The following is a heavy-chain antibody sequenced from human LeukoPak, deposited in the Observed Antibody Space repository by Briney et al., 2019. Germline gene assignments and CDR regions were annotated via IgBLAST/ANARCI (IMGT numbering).Heavy chain of an antibody. Sequence: PGGSLRLSCAASGFTFSSYWMHWVRQAPGKGLAWVSRINSDGSSTSYADSVKGRFTISRDNAKNTLYLQMNSLRAEDTAVYYCARPGYDAFDIWGQGTMVTVSS. CDR3: ARPGYDAFDI. D-gene: IGHD6-13*01. V-gene: IGHV3-74*01. CDR2: INSDGSST. J-gene: IGHJ3*02. CDR1: GFTFSSYW.